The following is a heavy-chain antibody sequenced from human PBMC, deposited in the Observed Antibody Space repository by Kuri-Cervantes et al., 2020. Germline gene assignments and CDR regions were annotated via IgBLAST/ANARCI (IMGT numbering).Heavy chain of an antibody. CDR2: IYYSGST. CDR3: ARPDGYNYYAFDI. J-gene: IGHJ3*02. D-gene: IGHD5-24*01. Sequence: SETLSLTCTVSGGSISSSSYYWGWIRQPPGKGLEWIGSIYYSGSTYYNPSLKSRVTISVDTSKNQFSLKPSSVTAADTAVYYCARPDGYNYYAFDIWGQGTMVTVSS. CDR1: GGSISSSSYY. V-gene: IGHV4-39*01.